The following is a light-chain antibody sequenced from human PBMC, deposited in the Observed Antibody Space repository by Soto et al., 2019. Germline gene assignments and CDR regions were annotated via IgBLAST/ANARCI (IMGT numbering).Light chain of an antibody. CDR2: DTS. Sequence: EIVLTQSPATLSLSPGERATLSCRASQSVESYFAWYQQKPGQTPRLLIYDTSNRATDIPAMFSGSGSGTDFTITISSLEPEDFAFYYCQQRFNSWTFGQGTRVEIK. V-gene: IGKV3-11*01. J-gene: IGKJ1*01. CDR3: QQRFNSWT. CDR1: QSVESY.